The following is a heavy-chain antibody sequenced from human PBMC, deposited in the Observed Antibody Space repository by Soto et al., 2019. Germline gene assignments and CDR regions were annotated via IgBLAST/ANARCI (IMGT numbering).Heavy chain of an antibody. J-gene: IGHJ6*02. CDR1: GFTFSSYG. CDR3: AKDSYGMGV. CDR2: ISYDGSNK. Sequence: QVQLVESGGGVVQPGRSLRLSCAAAGFTFSSYGMHWVRQAPGEGLEWVAVISYDGSNKYYADTVKARFTISRDNPKNTPYLQMNILRAVDTAVYYGAKDSYGMGVGCQGTKLSVSS. V-gene: IGHV3-30*18.